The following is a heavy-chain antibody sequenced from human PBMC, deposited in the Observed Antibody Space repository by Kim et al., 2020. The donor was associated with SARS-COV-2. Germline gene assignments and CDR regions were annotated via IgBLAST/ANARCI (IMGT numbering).Heavy chain of an antibody. Sequence: GGSLRLSCAASGFTFSSYGMHWVRQAPGKGLEWVAVMSYDGSYKYYADSVTGRFTVSRDNSKNTLYLQMNSLRAEDTAVYYCANFLPGFGASLRDYWGQGTLVTVSS. CDR3: ANFLPGFGASLRDY. V-gene: IGHV3-30*18. J-gene: IGHJ4*02. CDR2: MSYDGSYK. D-gene: IGHD3-10*01. CDR1: GFTFSSYG.